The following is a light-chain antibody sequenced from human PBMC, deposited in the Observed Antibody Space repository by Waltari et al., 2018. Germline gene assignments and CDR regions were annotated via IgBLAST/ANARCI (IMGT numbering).Light chain of an antibody. CDR1: SSDVGGSNY. Sequence: QSALTQPASVSGSPGQSITIPCPGTSSDVGGSNYVSWSQQHPGKAPKLMIYEVSKRPSGVSNRFSGSKSGNTASLTISGLQAEDEADYYCSSYTSSSTSVVFGGGTKLTVL. J-gene: IGLJ2*01. V-gene: IGLV2-14*01. CDR3: SSYTSSSTSVV. CDR2: EVS.